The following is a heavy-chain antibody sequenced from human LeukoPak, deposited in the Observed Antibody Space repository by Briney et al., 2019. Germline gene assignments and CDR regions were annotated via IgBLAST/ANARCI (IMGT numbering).Heavy chain of an antibody. CDR3: ARDSSDPYDAFDI. J-gene: IGHJ3*02. Sequence: PGRSLRLSCAASGFTFSSYWMHWVRQAPGKGLVWVSRINSDGSNTSYADSVKGRFTISRDNAKNTLYLQMNSLRAEDTAVYYCARDSSDPYDAFDIWGQGTMVTVSS. D-gene: IGHD6-25*01. CDR2: INSDGSNT. V-gene: IGHV3-74*01. CDR1: GFTFSSYW.